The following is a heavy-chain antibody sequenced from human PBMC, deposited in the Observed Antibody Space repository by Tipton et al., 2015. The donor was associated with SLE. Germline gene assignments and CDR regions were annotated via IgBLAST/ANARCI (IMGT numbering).Heavy chain of an antibody. J-gene: IGHJ6*02. CDR1: GFTVSGIY. CDR2: VYADGRT. V-gene: IGHV3-53*05. D-gene: IGHD2-2*01. CDR3: ASELSPYYGMDV. Sequence: SLRLSCAASGFTVSGIYITWVRQAPGKGLEWVSVVYADGRTFYADSVKGRFTTSRDNSKNTLYLQMNSLRAEDTAVYYCASELSPYYGMDVWGQGTTVTVSS.